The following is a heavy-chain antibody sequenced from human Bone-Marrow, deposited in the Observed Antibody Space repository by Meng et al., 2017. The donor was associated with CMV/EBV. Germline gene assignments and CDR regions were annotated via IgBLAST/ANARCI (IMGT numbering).Heavy chain of an antibody. Sequence: SQTLSLTCAVYGGSFSGYYWSWIRQPPGKGLEWIGEINHSGSTNYNPSLKSRVTISVDTSKNQFSLKLSSVTAADTAVYYCARGRRGPVVPAAMDFDYWGQRTLVTVSS. CDR1: GGSFSGYY. J-gene: IGHJ4*02. CDR3: ARGRRGPVVPAAMDFDY. D-gene: IGHD2-2*01. V-gene: IGHV4-34*01. CDR2: INHSGST.